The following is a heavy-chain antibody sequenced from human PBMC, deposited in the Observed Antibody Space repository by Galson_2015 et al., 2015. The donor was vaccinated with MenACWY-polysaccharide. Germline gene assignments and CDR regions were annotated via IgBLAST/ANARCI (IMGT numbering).Heavy chain of an antibody. D-gene: IGHD4-23*01. Sequence: SLRLSCAASGFIFSNYWMHWVRQAPGEGLVWVSRIKSDASTTNNADSVKGRFTISRDNAKNTLYLEMNKLRAEDTAVYYCANSISCGKLDYWGQGTLVTVSS. CDR1: GFIFSNYW. CDR2: IKSDASTT. J-gene: IGHJ4*02. CDR3: ANSISCGKLDY. V-gene: IGHV3-74*01.